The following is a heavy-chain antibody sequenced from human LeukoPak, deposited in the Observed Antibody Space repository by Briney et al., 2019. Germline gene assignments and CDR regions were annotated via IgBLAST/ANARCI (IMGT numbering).Heavy chain of an antibody. CDR1: GGSISRYY. D-gene: IGHD6-13*01. CDR3: SKASHSSTWRYYFDY. CDR2: IYYSGST. Sequence: SATLSLSCAAAGGSISRYYWSWIRAPRGKGQGGTGYIYYSGSTNYNPSLKGRFTISVDTSRNPFSLKLNTVTAADTAVYYCSKASHSSTWRYYFDYWGLGTLVTVSS. V-gene: IGHV4-59*12. J-gene: IGHJ4*02.